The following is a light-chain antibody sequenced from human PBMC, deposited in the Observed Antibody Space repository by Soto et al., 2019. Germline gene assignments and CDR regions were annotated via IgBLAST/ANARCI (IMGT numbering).Light chain of an antibody. V-gene: IGKV3-11*01. J-gene: IGKJ2*01. Sequence: ELVLTQSPATLSLSPGERATLSCRASQSVSGYSAWYQQKPGQAPRLLIYDTSNRATGIPARFSGRGSGTDFTLTISGLEPEDFAVYYCQQRSNWQYTFGLGTRLEIK. CDR2: DTS. CDR3: QQRSNWQYT. CDR1: QSVSGY.